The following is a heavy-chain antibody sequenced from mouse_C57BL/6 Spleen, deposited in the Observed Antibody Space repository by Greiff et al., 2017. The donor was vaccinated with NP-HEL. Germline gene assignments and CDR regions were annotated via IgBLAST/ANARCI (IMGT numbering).Heavy chain of an antibody. CDR3: AKNGGYDKDFFAY. CDR1: GFSLTSYG. D-gene: IGHD2-2*01. CDR2: IWRGGST. Sequence: VKLMESGPGLVQPSQSLSITCTVSGFSLTSYGVHWVRQSPGKGLEWLGVIWRGGSTDYNAAFMSRLSITKDNSKSQVFFKMNSLQADDTAIYYCAKNGGYDKDFFAYWGQGTLVTVSA. J-gene: IGHJ3*01. V-gene: IGHV2-5*01.